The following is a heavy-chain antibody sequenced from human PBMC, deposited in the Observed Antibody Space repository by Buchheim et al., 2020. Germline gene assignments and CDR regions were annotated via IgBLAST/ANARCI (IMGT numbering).Heavy chain of an antibody. CDR3: ARLASNSLGYCTKGVCFHFDY. D-gene: IGHD2-8*01. V-gene: IGHV4-39*01. Sequence: QLQLQESGPGLVKPSETLSLTCTVSGGSISSSSYYWGWIRQPPGKGLEWIGSIYYSGSTYYNPSLKSRVTISVDTSKNQFSLKLSSVTAADTAVYYCARLASNSLGYCTKGVCFHFDYWGQGTL. CDR1: GGSISSSSYY. J-gene: IGHJ4*02. CDR2: IYYSGST.